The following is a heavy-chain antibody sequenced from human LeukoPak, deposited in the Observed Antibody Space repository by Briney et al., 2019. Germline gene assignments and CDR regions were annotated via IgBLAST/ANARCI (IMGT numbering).Heavy chain of an antibody. CDR2: MNPNSGNT. D-gene: IGHD3-10*01. CDR1: GYTFTSYD. Sequence: ASVKVSCKASGYTFTSYDINWVRQATGQGLEWMGWMNPNSGNTGYAQKFQGRVTITTDESTSTAYMELSSLRSEDMAVYYCAIMVRGVIPFDYWGQGTLVTVSS. J-gene: IGHJ4*02. V-gene: IGHV1-8*01. CDR3: AIMVRGVIPFDY.